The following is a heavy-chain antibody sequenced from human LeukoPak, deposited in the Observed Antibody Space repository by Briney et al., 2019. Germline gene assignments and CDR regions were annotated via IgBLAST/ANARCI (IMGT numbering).Heavy chain of an antibody. CDR2: ISYDGSDK. Sequence: PGRSLRLSCAASGFTFSNDGMHWVRQAPGRGLEWVALISYDGSDKHYADSVKDRFTVSRDNSKNTLYLQMNSLSRDDTAVYYCVGVGGYDSSGFLDYWGQGTLVTVSS. V-gene: IGHV3-30*03. D-gene: IGHD3-22*01. J-gene: IGHJ4*02. CDR1: GFTFSNDG. CDR3: VGVGGYDSSGFLDY.